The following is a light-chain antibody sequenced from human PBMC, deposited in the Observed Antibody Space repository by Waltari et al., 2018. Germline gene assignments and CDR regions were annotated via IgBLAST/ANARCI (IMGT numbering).Light chain of an antibody. Sequence: EKVLTQSPATLSVPPGESVTLSWRARQTVASNWAWYQQRPGQAPRFVIYDTSTRASGIPARFSGSGSGTEFTLTISGLQSEDCALYYCQQYNDWYSFGQGTKLEIK. CDR3: QQYNDWYS. V-gene: IGKV3-15*01. J-gene: IGKJ2*03. CDR2: DTS. CDR1: QTVASN.